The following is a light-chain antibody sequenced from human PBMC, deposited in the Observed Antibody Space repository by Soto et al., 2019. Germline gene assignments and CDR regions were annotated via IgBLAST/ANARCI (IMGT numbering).Light chain of an antibody. V-gene: IGLV1-51*01. CDR2: DNN. Sequence: QSALTQPPSVSAAPGQKVTISCSGSSSNIGNNYVSWYQQLPGTAPKLLIYDNNKRPSGIPDRFSGSKSGTSATLGITGLQTGDEADYYCGTWDGSLSAGVFGTGTKVTGL. J-gene: IGLJ1*01. CDR1: SSNIGNNY. CDR3: GTWDGSLSAGV.